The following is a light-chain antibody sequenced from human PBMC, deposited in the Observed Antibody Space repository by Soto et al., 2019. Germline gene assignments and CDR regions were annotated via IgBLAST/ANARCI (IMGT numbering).Light chain of an antibody. V-gene: IGKV3-20*01. CDR2: GAS. Sequence: EIVLTPSPGTLSLSPGERATLSCRASQSVSSSYLAWYQQKPGQAPRLLIYGASSRATGIPDRFSGSGSGTEFTLTISSLQSEDFAVYHCQQYNNWPITFGQGTRLEIK. CDR3: QQYNNWPIT. J-gene: IGKJ5*01. CDR1: QSVSSSY.